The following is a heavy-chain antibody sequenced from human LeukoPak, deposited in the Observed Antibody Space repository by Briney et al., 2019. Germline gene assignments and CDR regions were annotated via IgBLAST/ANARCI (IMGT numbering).Heavy chain of an antibody. CDR1: GYSFTSYW. J-gene: IGHJ4*02. D-gene: IGHD3-22*01. V-gene: IGHV5-51*01. CDR3: ARLYYYDSSGHPNIDY. Sequence: GESLKISCKGSGYSFTSYWIGWVRQMPGKGLEWMGIIYPGNSDTRYSPSFQGHVTISADKSISTAYLQWSSLKASDTAMYYCARLYYYDSSGHPNIDYWGQGTLVTVSS. CDR2: IYPGNSDT.